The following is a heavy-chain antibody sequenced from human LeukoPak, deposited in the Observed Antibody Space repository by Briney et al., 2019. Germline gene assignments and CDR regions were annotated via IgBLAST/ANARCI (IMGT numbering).Heavy chain of an antibody. J-gene: IGHJ4*02. D-gene: IGHD3-10*01. CDR1: GFTFSSYA. CDR3: AKDGWFGELFGY. Sequence: GGSLRLSCAASGFTFSSYAMSWVRQAPGKGLEWVSAISGSGGSTYYADSVKGRFTISRDNSKNTLYLQMNSLRAEGTAVYYCAKDGWFGELFGYWGQGTLVTVSS. CDR2: ISGSGGST. V-gene: IGHV3-23*01.